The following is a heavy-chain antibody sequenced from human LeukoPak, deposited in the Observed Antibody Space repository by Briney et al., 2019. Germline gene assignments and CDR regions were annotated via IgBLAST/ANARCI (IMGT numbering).Heavy chain of an antibody. J-gene: IGHJ4*02. CDR1: GGSISSGGYS. CDR2: IYHSGST. D-gene: IGHD3-10*01. V-gene: IGHV4-30-2*01. CDR3: ASTLSGPNLDY. Sequence: SETLSLTCAVSGGSISSGGYSWSWIRQPPGKGLEWIGYIYHSGSTYYNPSLKSRVTISVDRSKNQFSLKLSSATAADTAVYYCASTLSGPNLDYWGQGTLVTVSS.